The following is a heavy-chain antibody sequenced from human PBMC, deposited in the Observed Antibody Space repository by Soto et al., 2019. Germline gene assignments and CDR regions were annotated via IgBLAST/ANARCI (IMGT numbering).Heavy chain of an antibody. Sequence: SETLSLTCAVSGGSISSSNWWSWVRQPPGKGLEWIGEIYHSGSTNYNPSLKSRVTISVDKSKNQFSLKLSSVTAADTAVYYCANSQLGGYYYGMDVWGQGTTVTVSS. CDR2: IYHSGST. V-gene: IGHV4-4*02. CDR1: GGSISSSNW. D-gene: IGHD2-2*01. CDR3: ANSQLGGYYYGMDV. J-gene: IGHJ6*02.